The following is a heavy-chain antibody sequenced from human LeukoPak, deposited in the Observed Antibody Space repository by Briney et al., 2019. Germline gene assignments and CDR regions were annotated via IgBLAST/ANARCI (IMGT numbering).Heavy chain of an antibody. D-gene: IGHD3-22*01. CDR1: GFTFSSYS. Sequence: PGGSLRLSCAASGFTFSSYSMNWVRQAPGKGLEWVSYISSSSSTIYYADSVKGRFTISRDNAKNSLYLQMNSLRAEDTAVYYCASQVDYYDSSGPDYWGQGTLVTVSS. J-gene: IGHJ4*02. CDR2: ISSSSSTI. CDR3: ASQVDYYDSSGPDY. V-gene: IGHV3-48*01.